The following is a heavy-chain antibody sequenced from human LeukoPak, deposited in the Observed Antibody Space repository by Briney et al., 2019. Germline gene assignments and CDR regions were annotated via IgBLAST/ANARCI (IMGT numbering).Heavy chain of an antibody. Sequence: GGSLRLSCVASGFTFSSYAMHWVRQAPGKGLEWVAVISFDGSNKYYADSVKGRFTISRDNSKNTLYLQMNSLGAEDTAVYYCARDQGGYDFWSGYTAHAFDIWGQGTMVTVSS. V-gene: IGHV3-30-3*01. CDR1: GFTFSSYA. CDR2: ISFDGSNK. CDR3: ARDQGGYDFWSGYTAHAFDI. J-gene: IGHJ3*02. D-gene: IGHD3-3*01.